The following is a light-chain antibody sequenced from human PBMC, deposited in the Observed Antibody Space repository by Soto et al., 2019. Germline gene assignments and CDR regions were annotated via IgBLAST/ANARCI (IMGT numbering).Light chain of an antibody. J-gene: IGKJ5*01. Sequence: DIQMTQSPSSVSAAVGERVTITCRASQVMSSWLAWYQHAPGKAPNLLIYGGYTLQSGVPSRFSGSGSGTEFSLTITGLQPEDFATYYCQYLNGVPTITFGQGTRLEIK. CDR1: QVMSSW. CDR2: GGY. CDR3: QYLNGVPTIT. V-gene: IGKV1D-12*01.